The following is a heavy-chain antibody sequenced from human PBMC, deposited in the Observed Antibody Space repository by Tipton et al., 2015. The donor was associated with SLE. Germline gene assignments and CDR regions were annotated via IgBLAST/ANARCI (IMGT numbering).Heavy chain of an antibody. Sequence: SLRLSCVASGFSFDFYGMHWVRQAPGKGLEWVAGIRYDGRHTYYLDSVKGRFTISRDSSKNTVYLQMNSLRAEDRAVYYCAKDTSYGVAANCIDSGGQETLVAVSS. V-gene: IGHV3-33*06. CDR2: IRYDGRHT. J-gene: IGHJ5*01. CDR3: AKDTSYGVAANCIDS. CDR1: GFSFDFYG. D-gene: IGHD2-8*01.